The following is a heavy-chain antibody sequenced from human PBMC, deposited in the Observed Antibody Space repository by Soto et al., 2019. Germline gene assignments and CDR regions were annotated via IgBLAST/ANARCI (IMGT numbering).Heavy chain of an antibody. D-gene: IGHD2-15*01. CDR3: ARVVGYCSGGTCYSGRFDP. Sequence: SETLSLTCTVSGGSISSSYWSWIRQPPGRGLAWMGYIDYSGSTNYNPSLKSRITTSVDTSKSHFSLTLRSVTAADTAVDYCARVVGYCSGGTCYSGRFDPWGEGTLVTVSS. J-gene: IGHJ5*02. V-gene: IGHV4-59*01. CDR2: IDYSGST. CDR1: GGSISSSY.